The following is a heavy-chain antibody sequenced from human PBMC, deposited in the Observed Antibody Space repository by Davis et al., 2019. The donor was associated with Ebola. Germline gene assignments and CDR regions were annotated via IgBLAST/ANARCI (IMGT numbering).Heavy chain of an antibody. V-gene: IGHV1-2*06. D-gene: IGHD6-13*01. CDR2: INPHSGGT. J-gene: IGHJ4*02. CDR1: GYTFTSYG. Sequence: ASVQVSCNASGYTFTSYGISWVRQAPGQGLEWMGRINPHSGGTNSAQKFQGRVTMTRDTSISTAYMEVSRLRSDDTAVYYCARDSMLGSWYYWGQGTLVTVSS. CDR3: ARDSMLGSWYY.